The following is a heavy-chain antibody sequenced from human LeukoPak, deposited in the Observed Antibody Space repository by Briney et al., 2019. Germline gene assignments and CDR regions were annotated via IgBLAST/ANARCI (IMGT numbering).Heavy chain of an antibody. V-gene: IGHV7-4-1*02. Sequence: ASVKVSCKASGYTFTSYAMNWVRQAPGQGLEWMGWINTNTGNPTYAQGFTGRFVFSLDTSVSTAYLQISSLKAEDTAVYYCARVPISSGNYYYYMDVWGKGTTVTVSS. D-gene: IGHD3-10*01. CDR3: ARVPISSGNYYYYMDV. CDR1: GYTFTSYA. J-gene: IGHJ6*03. CDR2: INTNTGNP.